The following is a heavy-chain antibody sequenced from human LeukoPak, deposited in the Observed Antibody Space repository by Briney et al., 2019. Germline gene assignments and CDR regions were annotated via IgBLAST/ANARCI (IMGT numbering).Heavy chain of an antibody. CDR1: GFTFSDYA. Sequence: GGSLRLSCAASGFTFSDYAMGWVRQAPGKGLEWVSAISGSGGSTYYADSVKGRFTISRDNSKNTLYLQMNSLRAEDTAVYYCAKKTVPGYSSSWYVDWGQGTLVTVSS. CDR3: AKKTVPGYSSSWYVD. J-gene: IGHJ4*02. CDR2: ISGSGGST. V-gene: IGHV3-23*01. D-gene: IGHD6-13*01.